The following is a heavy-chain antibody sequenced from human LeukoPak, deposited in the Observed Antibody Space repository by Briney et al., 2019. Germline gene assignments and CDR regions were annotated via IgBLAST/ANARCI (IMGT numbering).Heavy chain of an antibody. CDR1: GGSISRDENY. V-gene: IGHV4-30-4*08. D-gene: IGHD3-3*01. CDR3: ARGVTIFGVVNGYYYYYMDV. Sequence: PSQTLSLTCTVSGGSISRDENYWTWIRQSPGKGLEWIGYIHYSGTTYHDPSLKSRVSISVDTSKSQFSLKMSSVTAADTAVYYCARGVTIFGVVNGYYYYYMDVWGKGTTVTVSS. J-gene: IGHJ6*03. CDR2: IHYSGTT.